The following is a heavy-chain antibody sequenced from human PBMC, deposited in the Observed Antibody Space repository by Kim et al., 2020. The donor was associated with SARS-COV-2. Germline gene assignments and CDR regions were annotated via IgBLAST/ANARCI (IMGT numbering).Heavy chain of an antibody. J-gene: IGHJ4*02. D-gene: IGHD3-22*01. Sequence: GGSLRLSCAASGFTFSSYAMHWVRQAPGKGLEWVAVISYDGSNKYYADSVKGRFTISRDNSKNTLYLQMNSLRAEDTAVYYCARASITMIVGSDYWGQGTLVTVSS. V-gene: IGHV3-30*04. CDR1: GFTFSSYA. CDR2: ISYDGSNK. CDR3: ARASITMIVGSDY.